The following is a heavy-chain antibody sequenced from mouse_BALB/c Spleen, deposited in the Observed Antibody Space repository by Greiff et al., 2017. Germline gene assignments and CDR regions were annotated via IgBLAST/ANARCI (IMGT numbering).Heavy chain of an antibody. CDR3: ARGPLPYAMDY. CDR1: GYTFTSYW. Sequence: VQLQQPGAELVKPGAPVKLSCKASGYTFTSYWMNWVKQRPGRGLEWIGRIDPSDSETHYNQKFKDKATLTVDKSSSTAYIQLSSLTSEDSAVYYCARGPLPYAMDYWGQGTSVTVSS. V-gene: IGHV1-69*02. J-gene: IGHJ4*01. D-gene: IGHD2-10*01. CDR2: IDPSDSET.